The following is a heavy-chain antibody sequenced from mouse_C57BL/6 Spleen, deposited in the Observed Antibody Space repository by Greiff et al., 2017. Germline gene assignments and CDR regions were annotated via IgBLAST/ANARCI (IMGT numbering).Heavy chain of an antibody. CDR3: ARGGLYDYPY. Sequence: QVQLQQPGAELVRPGTSVKLSCKASGYTFTSYWMHWVKQRPGQGLAWIGVIDPSDSYPNYNQKFKGKATLTVDPSSSTAYRQLSSLTSEDSAVYYCARGGLYDYPYGGQGTLVTVSA. V-gene: IGHV1-59*01. D-gene: IGHD2-4*01. CDR2: IDPSDSYP. CDR1: GYTFTSYW. J-gene: IGHJ3*01.